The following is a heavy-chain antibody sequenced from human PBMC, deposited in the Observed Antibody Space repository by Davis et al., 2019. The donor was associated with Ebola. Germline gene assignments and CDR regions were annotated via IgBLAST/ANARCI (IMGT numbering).Heavy chain of an antibody. CDR1: GGSFSGYY. J-gene: IGHJ4*02. V-gene: IGHV4-59*12. D-gene: IGHD3-22*01. CDR3: ARGDSYYDPSGYYAGPEAPDH. Sequence: MPSETLSLTCAVYGGSFSGYYWSWIRQPPGKGLEWIGYIYYSGSTNYNPSLKSRVTMSVDTSKNQFSLKLSSVTAADTAVYYCARGDSYYDPSGYYAGPEAPDHWGQGTLVSVSS. CDR2: IYYSGST.